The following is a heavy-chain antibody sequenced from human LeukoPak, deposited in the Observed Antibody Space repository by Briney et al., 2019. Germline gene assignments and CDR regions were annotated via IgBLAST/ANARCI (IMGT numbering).Heavy chain of an antibody. J-gene: IGHJ4*02. CDR2: INTDGSST. V-gene: IGHV3-74*01. D-gene: IGHD1-1*01. Sequence: GGSLRLSCAASGFTFSTYWMHWARQAPGKGLVWVSRINTDGSSTSYADSVKGRFTISRDNAKNTLYLQMNSLRADDTAVYYCARGGLEPVDYWGQGTLVTVSS. CDR3: ARGGLEPVDY. CDR1: GFTFSTYW.